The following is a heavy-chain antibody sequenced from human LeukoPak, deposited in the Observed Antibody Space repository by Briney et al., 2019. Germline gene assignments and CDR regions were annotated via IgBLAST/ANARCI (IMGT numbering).Heavy chain of an antibody. J-gene: IGHJ5*02. D-gene: IGHD6-19*01. V-gene: IGHV3-74*01. CDR1: GFTFSRSW. Sequence: GGSLRLSCAASGFTFSRSWLHWVRQAPAKGLVWVSRIKYDGSTITYADSVKGRFTISRDNAKNTLYLQMNSLRAEDTAVYYCARDSSGWYYNWFDPRGQGTLVTVSS. CDR2: IKYDGSTI. CDR3: ARDSSGWYYNWFDP.